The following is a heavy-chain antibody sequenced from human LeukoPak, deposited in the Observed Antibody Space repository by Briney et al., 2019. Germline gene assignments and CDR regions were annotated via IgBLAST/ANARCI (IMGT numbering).Heavy chain of an antibody. CDR1: GGPISSYY. J-gene: IGHJ4*02. CDR3: ARSTDYPPRYFDY. D-gene: IGHD4-11*01. Sequence: SETLSLTCTVSGGPISSYYWSWIRQPAGKGLEWIGRIYTSGSINYNPSLKSRVTMSVDTSKNQFYLKLSSVTAADTAVYYCARSTDYPPRYFDYWGQGTLVTVSS. V-gene: IGHV4-4*07. CDR2: IYTSGSI.